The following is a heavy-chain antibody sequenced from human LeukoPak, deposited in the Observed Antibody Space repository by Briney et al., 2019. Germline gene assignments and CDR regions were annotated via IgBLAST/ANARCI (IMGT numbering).Heavy chain of an antibody. J-gene: IGHJ4*02. V-gene: IGHV6-1*01. CDR3: ASLRDYYYDSSGYYYFDY. CDR2: TYYRSKWYI. CDR1: GDSVSSYTAG. D-gene: IGHD3-22*01. Sequence: SQTLSLTCAISGDSVSSYTAGWNWIRQSPSRGLEWLGRTYYRSKWYIDYAVSVRSRISINPDTSKNQFSLQLDSVTPEDTAVYYCASLRDYYYDSSGYYYFDYWGQGTLVTVSS.